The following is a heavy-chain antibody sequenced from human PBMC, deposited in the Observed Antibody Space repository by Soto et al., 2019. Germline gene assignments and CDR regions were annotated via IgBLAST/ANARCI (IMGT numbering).Heavy chain of an antibody. CDR3: ATRAADYDFWSGYYSYYYYMDV. D-gene: IGHD3-3*01. CDR1: GGSISSYY. J-gene: IGHJ6*03. CDR2: IYYSGST. Sequence: SETLSLTCTASGGSISSYYWRWIRQPPGKGLEWIGYIYYSGSTNYNPSLKSRVTISVDTSKNQFSLKLSSVTAADTAVYYCATRAADYDFWSGYYSYYYYMDVWGKGTTVTVSS. V-gene: IGHV4-59*08.